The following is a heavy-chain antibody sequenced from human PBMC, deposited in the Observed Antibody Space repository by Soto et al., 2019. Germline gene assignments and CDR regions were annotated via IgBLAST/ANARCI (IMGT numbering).Heavy chain of an antibody. J-gene: IGHJ4*02. Sequence: SETLSLTCTVSGGSISSYYWSWIRQPPGKGLEWIGYIYYSGSTNYNPSLKSRVTISVDTSKNQFSLKLSSVTAADTAVYYCARGSTGNLHYWGQGTLVTVSS. D-gene: IGHD3-9*01. CDR2: IYYSGST. CDR1: GGSISSYY. V-gene: IGHV4-59*01. CDR3: ARGSTGNLHY.